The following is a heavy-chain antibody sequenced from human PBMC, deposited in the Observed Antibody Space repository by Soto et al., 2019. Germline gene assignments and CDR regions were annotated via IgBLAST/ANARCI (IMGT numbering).Heavy chain of an antibody. V-gene: IGHV3-64D*06. CDR2: ISSNGGST. D-gene: IGHD6-19*01. J-gene: IGHJ6*02. Sequence: PGGSLRLSCSASGFTFSGYAMHWVRQAPGKGLEYVSAISSNGGSTYYADSVKGRFTISRDNSKNTLYLQMSSLRAEDTAVYYCAKGYEVSPPVASGWYSNYFYGVDVWGRGTTVTVSS. CDR1: GFTFSGYA. CDR3: AKGYEVSPPVASGWYSNYFYGVDV.